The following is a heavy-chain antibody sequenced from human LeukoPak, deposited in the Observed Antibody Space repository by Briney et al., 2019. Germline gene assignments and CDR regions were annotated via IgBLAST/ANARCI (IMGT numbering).Heavy chain of an antibody. J-gene: IGHJ4*02. CDR1: GGSVSSSSYY. V-gene: IGHV4-39*07. Sequence: SETLSLTCTVSGGSVSSSSYYWGWIRQPPGKGLEWIGSIYHSGSTHYNPSLKSRVSISVDTSKNQFSLKLSSVTAADTAVYYCARSPSKKTVGSYFDCWGQGGLVTVSS. CDR2: IYHSGST. D-gene: IGHD4-23*01. CDR3: ARSPSKKTVGSYFDC.